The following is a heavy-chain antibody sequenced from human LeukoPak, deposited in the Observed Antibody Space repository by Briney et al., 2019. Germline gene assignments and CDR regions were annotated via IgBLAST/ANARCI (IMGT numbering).Heavy chain of an antibody. CDR1: GFTFSSYA. CDR2: ISGSDGAT. D-gene: IGHD5/OR15-5a*01. V-gene: IGHV3-23*01. CDR3: AKIFGLGRSFYLWDS. J-gene: IGHJ4*02. Sequence: HPGGSLRLSCAASGFTFSSYAMSWVRQAPGKGLEWVSAISGSDGATYYADSVKGRFTISRDNSKNTLYLQMSSLRAEDTGIYYCAKIFGLGRSFYLWDSWGQGTLVTVSS.